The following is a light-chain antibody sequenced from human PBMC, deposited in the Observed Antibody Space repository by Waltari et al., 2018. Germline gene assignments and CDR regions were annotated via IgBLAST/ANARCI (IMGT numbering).Light chain of an antibody. J-gene: IGKJ4*01. CDR3: QQRSNWPPGLT. Sequence: EIVLPQSPATLSLSPGERATLSCRASQSVSSSLAWYQQKPGQAPRLPIYDASNRATGIPARFSGSGSGTDFTLTISSLEPEDFAVYYCQQRSNWPPGLTFGGGTKVEIK. CDR1: QSVSSS. V-gene: IGKV3-11*01. CDR2: DAS.